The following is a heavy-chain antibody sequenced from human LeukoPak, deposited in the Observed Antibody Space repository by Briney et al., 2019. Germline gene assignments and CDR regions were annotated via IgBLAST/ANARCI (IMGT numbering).Heavy chain of an antibody. J-gene: IGHJ4*02. CDR2: ISWNSGSI. V-gene: IGHV3-9*01. CDR3: EKGTSQRGRYPFDN. Sequence: GGSLKLSCAASGFTFDDYAMHWVRQAPGKGLEWVSGISWNSGSIGYADSVKGRFTISRDNAKNSLCLQMNSLRAEGTALYFCEKGTSQRGRYPFDNWGQGTLVTVSS. CDR1: GFTFDDYA. D-gene: IGHD1-26*01.